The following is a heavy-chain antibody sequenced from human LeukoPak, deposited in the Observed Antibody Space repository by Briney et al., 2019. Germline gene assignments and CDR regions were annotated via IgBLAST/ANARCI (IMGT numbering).Heavy chain of an antibody. D-gene: IGHD3-3*01. Sequence: GASVKVSCKTSGYTFTSYYMHWVRQAPGQGLEWMGIINPSDGSTSYAQKFQGRVTMTRDTSTSTVYMELSSLRSEDTAVYYCAREREYYDFWSGYPPRTGFDYWGQGTLVTVSS. CDR2: INPSDGST. V-gene: IGHV1-46*01. J-gene: IGHJ4*02. CDR1: GYTFTSYY. CDR3: AREREYYDFWSGYPPRTGFDY.